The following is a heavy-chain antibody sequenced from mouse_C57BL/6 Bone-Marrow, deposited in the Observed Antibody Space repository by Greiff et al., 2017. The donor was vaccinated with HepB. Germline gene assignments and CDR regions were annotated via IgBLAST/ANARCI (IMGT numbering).Heavy chain of an antibody. CDR1: GYTFTSYW. J-gene: IGHJ2*01. D-gene: IGHD2-3*01. CDR2: IHPNSGST. Sequence: QVQLQQPGAELVKPGASVKLSCTASGYTFTSYWMHWVKQRPGQGLEWIGMIHPNSGSTNYNEKFKSKATLTVDKSSSTAYMQLSSLTSEDSAVYYCARWPYDYFDYWGQGTTLTGAS. V-gene: IGHV1-64*01. CDR3: ARWPYDYFDY.